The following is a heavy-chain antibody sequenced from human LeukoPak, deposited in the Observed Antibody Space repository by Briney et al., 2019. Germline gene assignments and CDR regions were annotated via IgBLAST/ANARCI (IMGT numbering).Heavy chain of an antibody. J-gene: IGHJ4*02. CDR3: ARDTSDYDFWSGYRI. Sequence: SQTLSLTCTVSGGSISSGDYYWSWIRQPPGKGLGWIGYIYYSGSTYYNPSLKSRVTISVDTSKNQFSLKLSSVTAADTAVYYCARDTSDYDFWSGYRIWGQGTLVTVSS. D-gene: IGHD3-3*01. CDR2: IYYSGST. CDR1: GGSISSGDYY. V-gene: IGHV4-30-4*01.